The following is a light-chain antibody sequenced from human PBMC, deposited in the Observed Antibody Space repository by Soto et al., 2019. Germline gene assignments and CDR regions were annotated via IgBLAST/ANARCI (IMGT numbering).Light chain of an antibody. J-gene: IGKJ1*01. V-gene: IGKV1-5*03. Sequence: IQMTQSSSPLAASVGDSVTITCRASQSISSWLAWYQQKPGKALKLLIYKASTLKSGVPSRFSGSGSGTEFALTISSLQPDDFATYYCQHYNSYPEAFGQGTKVDIK. CDR2: KAS. CDR3: QHYNSYPEA. CDR1: QSISSW.